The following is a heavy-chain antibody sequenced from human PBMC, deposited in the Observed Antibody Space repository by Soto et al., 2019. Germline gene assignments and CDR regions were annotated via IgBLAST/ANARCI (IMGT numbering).Heavy chain of an antibody. Sequence: EVLLVESGGGLVQPGRSLRLSCAASGFTFDDYAMHWVRQAPGKGLEWVSGISWNSGSIGYADSVKGRFTISRDNAKNSRYLQMTSLRAEDTALYDCAKGGLLLVEGCGYWGQGTLVTVSS. D-gene: IGHD2-15*01. CDR3: AKGGLLLVEGCGY. J-gene: IGHJ4*02. V-gene: IGHV3-9*01. CDR2: ISWNSGSI. CDR1: GFTFDDYA.